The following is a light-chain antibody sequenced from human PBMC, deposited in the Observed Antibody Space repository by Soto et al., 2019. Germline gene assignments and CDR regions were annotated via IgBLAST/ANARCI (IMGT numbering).Light chain of an antibody. CDR2: DAS. Sequence: EIVLTQSPATLSLSPGERATLSCRASQSVSSYLVWYQQKPGQAPRLLIYDASNRATGIPARFSGSGSGTDVTLTISSLDPEDFAVDYCQQRSDWPITFGQGTRLEIK. V-gene: IGKV3-11*01. J-gene: IGKJ5*01. CDR3: QQRSDWPIT. CDR1: QSVSSY.